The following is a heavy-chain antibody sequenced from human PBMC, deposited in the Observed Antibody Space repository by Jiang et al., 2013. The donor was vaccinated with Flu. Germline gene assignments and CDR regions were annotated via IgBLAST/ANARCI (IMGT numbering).Heavy chain of an antibody. CDR2: INTGNGDT. V-gene: IGHV1-3*04. CDR1: GYTFTSYA. Sequence: SVKVSCTASGYTFTSYAMHWVRQAPGQSLEWVGWINTGNGDTKYSEKFQGRVTVSMDTSASTAYMELTSLRSEDAAVYYCATLDQLLSHYGVGVWGQGTTVTVSS. J-gene: IGHJ6*02. D-gene: IGHD1-26*01. CDR3: ATLDQLLSHYGVGV.